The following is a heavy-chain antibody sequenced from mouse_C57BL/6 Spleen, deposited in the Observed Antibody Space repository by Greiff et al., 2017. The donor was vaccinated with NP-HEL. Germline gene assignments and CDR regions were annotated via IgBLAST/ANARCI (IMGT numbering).Heavy chain of an antibody. CDR3: ARGGYYGSSSRCGFDV. J-gene: IGHJ1*03. CDR2: INPYNGDT. CDR1: GYSFTGYF. D-gene: IGHD1-1*01. Sequence: VQLQQSGPELVKPGASVKISCTASGYSFTGYFMNWVKQSHGKSLEWIGRINPYNGDTFYNQKFKGKATLTVDKSSSTAHMELRSLTAEDIAVYYCARGGYYGSSSRCGFDVWGTGTTVTVSS. V-gene: IGHV1-37*01.